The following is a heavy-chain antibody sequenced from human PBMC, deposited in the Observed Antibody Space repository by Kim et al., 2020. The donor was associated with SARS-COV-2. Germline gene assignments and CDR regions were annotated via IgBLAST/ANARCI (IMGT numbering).Heavy chain of an antibody. CDR1: GFTFSSYE. D-gene: IGHD6-19*01. CDR3: ARGPSIAVAGADWYFDL. J-gene: IGHJ2*01. V-gene: IGHV3-48*03. Sequence: GGSLRLSCAASGFTFSSYEINWVRQAPGKGLEWVSYISSSGSTIYYADSVKGRFTISRDNAKNSLYLQMNSLRAEDTAVYYCARGPSIAVAGADWYFDLWGRGTLVTVSS. CDR2: ISSSGSTI.